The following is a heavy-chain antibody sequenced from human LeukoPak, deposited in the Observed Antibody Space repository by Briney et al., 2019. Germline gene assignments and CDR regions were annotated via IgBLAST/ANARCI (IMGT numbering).Heavy chain of an antibody. CDR2: INHSGST. J-gene: IGHJ4*02. V-gene: IGHV4-34*01. Sequence: SETLSLTCAVYGGSFSGYYWSWIRQPPGKGLEWIGEINHSGSTNYNPSLKSRVTISVDTSKNQFSLKLSSVTAADTAVYYCARVKWELLGSFDYWGQGTLVAVSS. CDR3: ARVKWELLGSFDY. CDR1: GGSFSGYY. D-gene: IGHD1-26*01.